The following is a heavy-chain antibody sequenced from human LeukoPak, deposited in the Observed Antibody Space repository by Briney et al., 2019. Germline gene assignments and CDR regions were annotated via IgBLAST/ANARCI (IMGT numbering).Heavy chain of an antibody. Sequence: GRSLRLSCAASGFTFSNHGMHWLREAPGKGLEWVANIWYDGSQEYYADTVKGRFTISRDISKNTLYLQMNSLRAEDTAVYYCARDLAAARLDFRGQGTLVTVSS. V-gene: IGHV3-33*01. CDR1: GFTFSNHG. D-gene: IGHD6-6*01. J-gene: IGHJ4*02. CDR3: ARDLAAARLDF. CDR2: IWYDGSQE.